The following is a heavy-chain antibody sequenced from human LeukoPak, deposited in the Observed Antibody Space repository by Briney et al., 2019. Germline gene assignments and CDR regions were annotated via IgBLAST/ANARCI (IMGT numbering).Heavy chain of an antibody. CDR2: FSGSGGST. CDR1: GFTFSSYA. Sequence: AGGSLRLSCAASGFTFSSYAMSWVRQAPGKGLEWVSAFSGSGGSTYYADSVKGRFTISRDNSKNTLYLQMNSLRAEDTAVYYCARLRFLEWLTQGQYYFDYWGQGTLVTVSS. D-gene: IGHD3-3*01. V-gene: IGHV3-23*01. J-gene: IGHJ4*02. CDR3: ARLRFLEWLTQGQYYFDY.